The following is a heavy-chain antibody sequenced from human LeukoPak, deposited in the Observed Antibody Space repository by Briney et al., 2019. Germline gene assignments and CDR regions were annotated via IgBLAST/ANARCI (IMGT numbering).Heavy chain of an antibody. V-gene: IGHV3-30*04. CDR1: GFTFSSYA. J-gene: IGHJ4*02. CDR3: ARDSTVTMVFDY. Sequence: PGGSLRLSCAPSGFTFSSYAMHWVRQAPGKGLEWVAVISYDGSNKYYADSVKGRFTISRDNSKNTLYLQMNSLRAEDTAVYYCARDSTVTMVFDYWGQGTLVTVSS. D-gene: IGHD4-17*01. CDR2: ISYDGSNK.